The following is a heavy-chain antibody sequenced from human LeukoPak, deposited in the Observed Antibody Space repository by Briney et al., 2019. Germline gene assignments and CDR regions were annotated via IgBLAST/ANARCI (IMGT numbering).Heavy chain of an antibody. CDR3: ARERPYSSSWYDYYYMDV. J-gene: IGHJ6*03. CDR1: GGSISSYY. Sequence: SETLSLTCTVSGGSISSYYWNWIRQPPGKGLEWIGYIYYSGSTNYNPSLKSRVTISLDTSKNQFSLKLSSVTAADTAVYYCARERPYSSSWYDYYYMDVWGKGTTVTVSS. V-gene: IGHV4-59*12. CDR2: IYYSGST. D-gene: IGHD6-13*01.